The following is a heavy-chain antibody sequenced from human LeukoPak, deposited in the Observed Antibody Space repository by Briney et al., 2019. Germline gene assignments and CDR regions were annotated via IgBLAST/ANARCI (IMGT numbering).Heavy chain of an antibody. J-gene: IGHJ6*02. D-gene: IGHD2-2*01. CDR3: ARIGYCSSTSCYYYYGMDV. CDR1: GGSFSGYY. V-gene: IGHV4-34*01. CDR2: INHSGST. Sequence: SETLSLTCAVYGGSFSGYYWSWIRQPPGKGLEWIGEINHSGSTNYNPSLKSRVTISVDTSNNQFSLKLSSVTAADTAVYYCARIGYCSSTSCYYYYGMDVWGQGTTVTVSS.